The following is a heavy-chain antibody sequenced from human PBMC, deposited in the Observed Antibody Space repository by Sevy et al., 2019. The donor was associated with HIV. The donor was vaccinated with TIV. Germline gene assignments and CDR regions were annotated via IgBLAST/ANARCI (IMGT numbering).Heavy chain of an antibody. Sequence: GVSLRLSCAASGFTFSNYALTWVRQAPGKGLEWVSTISSTGNTHYTDSVEGRFSISRDNSKSTVFLQMNSLRSEDTAIYYCASGWLYWPTDYWGQGTLVTVSS. D-gene: IGHD6-19*01. V-gene: IGHV3-23*01. CDR3: ASGWLYWPTDY. CDR2: ISSTGNT. J-gene: IGHJ4*02. CDR1: GFTFSNYA.